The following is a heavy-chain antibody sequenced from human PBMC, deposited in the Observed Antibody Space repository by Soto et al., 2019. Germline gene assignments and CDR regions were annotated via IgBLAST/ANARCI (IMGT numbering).Heavy chain of an antibody. CDR3: ARGSWVGATRPRYYFDY. D-gene: IGHD1-26*01. CDR2: IIPIFGTA. V-gene: IGHV1-69*13. Sequence: SVKVSCKASGGTFSSYAISWVRQAPGQGLEWMGGIIPIFGTANYAQKFQGRVTITADESTSTAYMELSSLRSEDTAVYYCARGSWVGATRPRYYFDYWGQGTLVTVSS. CDR1: GGTFSSYA. J-gene: IGHJ4*02.